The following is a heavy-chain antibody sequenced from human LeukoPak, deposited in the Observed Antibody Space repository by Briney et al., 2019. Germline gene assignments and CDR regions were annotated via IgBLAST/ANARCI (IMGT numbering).Heavy chain of an antibody. D-gene: IGHD5-12*01. V-gene: IGHV4-59*01. Sequence: SETLSLTCTVSGGSISSYYWSWIRQPPGKGLEWIGYIYYSGSTNYNPSLKSRVTISVDTSKNQFSLKLSSVTAADTAVYYCASFNEATGRFDYWGQGTLVTVSS. CDR1: GGSISSYY. CDR3: ASFNEATGRFDY. CDR2: IYYSGST. J-gene: IGHJ4*02.